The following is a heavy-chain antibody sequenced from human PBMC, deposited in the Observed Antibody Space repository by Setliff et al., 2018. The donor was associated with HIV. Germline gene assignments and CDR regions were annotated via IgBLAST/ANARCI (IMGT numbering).Heavy chain of an antibody. J-gene: IGHJ4*02. D-gene: IGHD2-15*01. Sequence: SETLSLTCTVSGGSITSGGYNWIWIRQHPEKGLEWIGYVDFGFRRYYNPSLKSQVIISVYTPKNQFSLTFNSVTAADTAVYYCAKARRVADFDYWGQGTLVTVSS. CDR1: GGSITSGGYN. CDR3: AKARRVADFDY. V-gene: IGHV4-31*01. CDR2: VDFGFRR.